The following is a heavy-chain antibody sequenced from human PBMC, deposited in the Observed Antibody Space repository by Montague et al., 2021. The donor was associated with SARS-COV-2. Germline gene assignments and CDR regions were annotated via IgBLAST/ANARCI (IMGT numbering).Heavy chain of an antibody. CDR1: GGSFSGYY. CDR3: ARVRAVPAAMRIFSLGRSYYGMDV. J-gene: IGHJ6*02. CDR2: INHSGST. Sequence: SETLSLTCAVYGGSFSGYYWCWIRQPPGKGQEWIGEINHSGSTNYNPSLKSRVTISVDTSKNQFSLKLSSVTAADTAVYSCARVRAVPAAMRIFSLGRSYYGMDVWGQGTTVTVSS. D-gene: IGHD2-2*01. V-gene: IGHV4-34*01.